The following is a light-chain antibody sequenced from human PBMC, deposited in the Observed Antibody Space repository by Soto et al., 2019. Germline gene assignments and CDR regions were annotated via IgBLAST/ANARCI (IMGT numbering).Light chain of an antibody. J-gene: IGKJ1*01. CDR2: RTS. CDR1: QSISSS. Sequence: DIQMTQSPSTLSASVGDRVTITCRASQSISSSLAWYQQKPGKAPKLLIYRTSNLQSGVPSRFSGSGSGTDFTLTITSLQPDDFATYYCQQYNSYSRTFGQGTKVEIK. V-gene: IGKV1-5*03. CDR3: QQYNSYSRT.